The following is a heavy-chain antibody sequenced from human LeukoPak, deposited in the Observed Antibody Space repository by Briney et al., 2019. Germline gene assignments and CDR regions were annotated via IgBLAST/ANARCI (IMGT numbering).Heavy chain of an antibody. CDR1: GGTFSSYA. J-gene: IGHJ4*02. CDR2: IIPILGIA. V-gene: IGHV1-69*04. Sequence: GASVKVSCKASGGTFSSYAISWVRQAPGQGLEWMGRIIPILGIANYAQKFQGRVTITADKSTSTAYMELSSLRSEDMAVCYCGSAKYDFLDYWGQGTLVTVSS. D-gene: IGHD3-3*01. CDR3: GSAKYDFLDY.